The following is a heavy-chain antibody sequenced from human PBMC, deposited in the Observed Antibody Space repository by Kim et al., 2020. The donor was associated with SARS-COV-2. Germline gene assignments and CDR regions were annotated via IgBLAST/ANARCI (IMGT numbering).Heavy chain of an antibody. Sequence: EYAAAVKGRVTNARDDSKSIAYLQMNRLKTEDTAVYYCIRNDFWGGYYPDYWGQGTLVTVSS. J-gene: IGHJ4*02. CDR3: IRNDFWGGYYPDY. D-gene: IGHD3-3*01. V-gene: IGHV3-49*02.